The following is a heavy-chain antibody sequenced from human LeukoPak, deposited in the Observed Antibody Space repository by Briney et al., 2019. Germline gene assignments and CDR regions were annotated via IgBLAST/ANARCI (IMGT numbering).Heavy chain of an antibody. J-gene: IGHJ5*02. Sequence: SETLSLTCTVSGDSIRRAYWNWIRQPAGKGLEWIGRISTSGGTEYSPSLKSRVTMSIDTSNNQFSLSLRSVTAADTAVYFCARDVAGKQLALETWGQGALVTVSP. CDR2: ISTSGGT. V-gene: IGHV4-4*07. D-gene: IGHD1-1*01. CDR3: ARDVAGKQLALET. CDR1: GDSIRRAY.